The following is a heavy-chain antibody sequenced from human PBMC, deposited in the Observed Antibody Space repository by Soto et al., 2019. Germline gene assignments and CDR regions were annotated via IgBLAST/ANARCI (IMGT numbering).Heavy chain of an antibody. Sequence: LSLTSSVSGGPISSGGYYWSWIRQHPGKGLEWIGYIYYSGSTYYNPSLKSRVTISVDTSKNQFSLKLSSVTAADTAVYYCARVFGFGGMDVWGQGTTVTV. CDR1: GGPISSGGYY. CDR3: ARVFGFGGMDV. J-gene: IGHJ6*02. CDR2: IYYSGST. V-gene: IGHV4-31*03. D-gene: IGHD3-10*01.